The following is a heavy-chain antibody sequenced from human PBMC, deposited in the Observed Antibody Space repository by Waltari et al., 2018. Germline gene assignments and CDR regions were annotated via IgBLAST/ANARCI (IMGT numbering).Heavy chain of an antibody. Sequence: QVQLVHSGAEVKKPGSSVKVSCKASGGTFSSYAISWVRQAPGQGLEWMGGIIPILGIAKYAQKVQGRVTITADKSTSTAYMELSSLRSEDTAVYYCARLAGVRVLRYFDWLLPDYWGQGTLVTVSS. CDR1: GGTFSSYA. V-gene: IGHV1-69*10. CDR3: ARLAGVRVLRYFDWLLPDY. J-gene: IGHJ4*02. D-gene: IGHD3-9*01. CDR2: IIPILGIA.